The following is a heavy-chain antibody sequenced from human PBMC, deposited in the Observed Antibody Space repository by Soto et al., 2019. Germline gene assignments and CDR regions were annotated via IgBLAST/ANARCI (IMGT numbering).Heavy chain of an antibody. D-gene: IGHD3-3*01. J-gene: IGHJ4*02. CDR2: ISAYNGNT. CDR3: ARVAYYDFWSGYFAQFDY. CDR1: GSTFTSYG. V-gene: IGHV1-18*01. Sequence: AALTVSCTASGSTFTSYGISWVRQAPGQGLEWMGWISAYNGNTNYAQKLQGRVTMTTDTSTSTAYMELRSLRSDDTAVYYCARVAYYDFWSGYFAQFDYWGQGTLVTVSS.